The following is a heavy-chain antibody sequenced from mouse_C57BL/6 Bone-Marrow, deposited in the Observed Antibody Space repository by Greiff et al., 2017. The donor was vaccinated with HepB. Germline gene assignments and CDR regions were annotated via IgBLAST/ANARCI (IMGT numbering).Heavy chain of an antibody. CDR3: ARDHFDV. V-gene: IGHV3-6*01. Sequence: EVKLMESGPGLVKPSQSLSLTCSVTGYSITSGYYWNWIRQFPGNKLEWMGYISYDGSNNYNPSLKNRISITRDTSKNQFFLKLNSVTTEDTATYYCARDHFDVWGTGTTVTVSS. CDR1: GYSITSGYY. CDR2: ISYDGSN. J-gene: IGHJ1*03.